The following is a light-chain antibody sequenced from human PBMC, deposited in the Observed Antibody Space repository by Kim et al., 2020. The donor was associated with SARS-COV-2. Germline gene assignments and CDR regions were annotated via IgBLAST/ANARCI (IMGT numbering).Light chain of an antibody. V-gene: IGLV10-54*04. CDR2: RNN. J-gene: IGLJ3*02. Sequence: QNATPTSTGKAKNVGYEGAAVLQQHPGHPPKLLTYRNNTRPSGISDRFSASRSGNTASLTISGLQPEDETDYYCSAWDSSLSAWVFGGGTQLTVL. CDR1: AKNVGYEG. CDR3: SAWDSSLSAWV.